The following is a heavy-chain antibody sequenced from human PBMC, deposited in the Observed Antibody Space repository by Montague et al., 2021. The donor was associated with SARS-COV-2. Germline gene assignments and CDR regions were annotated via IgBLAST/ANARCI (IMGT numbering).Heavy chain of an antibody. V-gene: IGHV4-59*13. Sequence: SETLSLTCTVSGASISSYSWSWIRQPPGKGLEWIGYVYNSENINXNPSLQSRVTISVDTSKGQLSLKLNSVTAADTAVYFCARAIVSGLCSGGSCYKGFYYYMDVWGKGTTVTVSS. D-gene: IGHD2-15*01. CDR3: ARAIVSGLCSGGSCYKGFYYYMDV. CDR2: VYNSENI. CDR1: GASISSYS. J-gene: IGHJ6*03.